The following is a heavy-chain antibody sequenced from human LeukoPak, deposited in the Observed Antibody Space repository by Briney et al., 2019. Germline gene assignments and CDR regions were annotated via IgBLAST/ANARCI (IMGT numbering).Heavy chain of an antibody. V-gene: IGHV2-70*11. J-gene: IGHJ4*02. Sequence: SGPALVKPTQSLTLTCTFSGFSLSTSGMCVSWIRQPPGKAPEWLARIDWDDDKYYSTSLKTRLTISKDTSKNQVVLTMTNMDPVDTATYYCARISGGSCFGDYWGQGTLVTVSS. CDR1: GFSLSTSGMC. D-gene: IGHD2-15*01. CDR3: ARISGGSCFGDY. CDR2: IDWDDDK.